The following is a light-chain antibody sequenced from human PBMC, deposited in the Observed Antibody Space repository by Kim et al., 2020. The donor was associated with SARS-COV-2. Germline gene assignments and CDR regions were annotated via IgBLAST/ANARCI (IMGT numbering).Light chain of an antibody. J-gene: IGLJ2*01. Sequence: VSLGSTVRITCRGDSLRSYYATWYQQKPGHAPIVVIYGNNNRPSGIPDRFSGSSSGDTASLTITGTQAGDEADYYCNSRGSNDNVLFGGGTQLTVL. CDR1: SLRSYY. CDR2: GNN. V-gene: IGLV3-19*01. CDR3: NSRGSNDNVL.